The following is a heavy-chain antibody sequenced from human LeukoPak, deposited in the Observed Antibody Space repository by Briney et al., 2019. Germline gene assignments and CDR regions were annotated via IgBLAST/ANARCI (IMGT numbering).Heavy chain of an antibody. V-gene: IGHV5-51*01. D-gene: IGHD2-21*02. CDR3: ARLEGAYCGGDCYSGIAY. CDR2: IYPGGSHI. Sequence: GEALQISCQGSGYSFTTYWIGWVRPMTGKGREWVGLIYPGGSHIRYSPSFQGQVTISADKSISTAYLQWGSLKASDTAMCYCARLEGAYCGGDCYSGIAYWGQGTLVTVSS. J-gene: IGHJ4*02. CDR1: GYSFTTYW.